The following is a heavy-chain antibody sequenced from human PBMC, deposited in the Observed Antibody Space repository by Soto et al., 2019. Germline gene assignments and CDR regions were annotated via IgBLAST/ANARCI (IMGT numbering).Heavy chain of an antibody. CDR1: GGSLSSNY. D-gene: IGHD6-25*01. V-gene: IGHV4-59*01. CDR3: GSVRPSGYVLS. CDR2: VYFSGNT. J-gene: IGHJ5*02. Sequence: DTLSLTCTVSGGSLSSNYWTWIRHSPWKGLEWIGYVYFSGNTNYNPSLKSRVSISIDTSKNQFSLRLASVTAADTAFYYCGSVRPSGYVLSWGQGTLVTVSS.